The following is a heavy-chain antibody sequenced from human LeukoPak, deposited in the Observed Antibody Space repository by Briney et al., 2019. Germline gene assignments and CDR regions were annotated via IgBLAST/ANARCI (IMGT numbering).Heavy chain of an antibody. CDR2: ISYDGSNK. J-gene: IGHJ1*01. V-gene: IGHV3-30*18. D-gene: IGHD6-13*01. CDR3: AKEGYSSSWYGTGRSWGTEYFQH. Sequence: GGSLRLSCAASGFTFSSYGMHWVRQAPGTGLEWVAVISYDGSNKYYADSVKGRFTISRDNSKNTLYLQMNSLRAEDTAVYYCAKEGYSSSWYGTGRSWGTEYFQHWGQGTLVTVSS. CDR1: GFTFSSYG.